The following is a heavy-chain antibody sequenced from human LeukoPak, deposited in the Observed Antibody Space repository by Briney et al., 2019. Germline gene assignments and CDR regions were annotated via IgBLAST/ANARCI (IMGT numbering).Heavy chain of an antibody. CDR3: AVVAATFRYYYYYMDV. CDR2: INPNSGGT. CDR1: GGTFSSYA. Sequence: ASVKVSCKASGGTFSSYAISWVRQAPGQGLEWMGWINPNSGGTNYAQKFQGRVTMTRDTSISTAYMELSRLRSDDTAVYYCAVVAATFRYYYYYMDVWGKGTTVTVSS. V-gene: IGHV1-2*02. D-gene: IGHD2-15*01. J-gene: IGHJ6*03.